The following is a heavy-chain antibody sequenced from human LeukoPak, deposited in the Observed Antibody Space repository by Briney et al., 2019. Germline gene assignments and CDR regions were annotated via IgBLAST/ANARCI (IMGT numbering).Heavy chain of an antibody. CDR1: GFTFSSYS. CDR2: ISSSSSYI. Sequence: PGGSLRLSCAASGFTFSSYSMNWVRQAPGKGLEWVSSISSSSSYIYYADSVKGRFTISRDNAKNSLYLQMNSLRAEDTAVYYCARDSVAAAGKVDYYYYYMDVWGKGTTVTISS. V-gene: IGHV3-21*01. CDR3: ARDSVAAAGKVDYYYYYMDV. D-gene: IGHD6-13*01. J-gene: IGHJ6*03.